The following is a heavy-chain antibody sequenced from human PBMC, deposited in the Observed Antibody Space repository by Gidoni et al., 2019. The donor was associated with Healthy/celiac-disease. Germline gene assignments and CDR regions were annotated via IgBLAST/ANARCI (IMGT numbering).Heavy chain of an antibody. CDR1: GGSFSGYY. Sequence: QVQLQQWGAGLLQPSETLSLTCAVYGGSFSGYYWSWIRQPPGKGLEWIGEINHSGSTNYNPPLKSRVTISVDTSKNQFSLKLSSVTAADTAVYYCAIMADLPIDYWGQGTLVTVSS. J-gene: IGHJ4*02. CDR3: AIMADLPIDY. V-gene: IGHV4-34*01. CDR2: INHSGST. D-gene: IGHD2-8*01.